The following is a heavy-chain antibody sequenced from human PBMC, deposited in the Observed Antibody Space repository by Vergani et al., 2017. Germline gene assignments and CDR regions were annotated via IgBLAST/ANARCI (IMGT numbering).Heavy chain of an antibody. D-gene: IGHD3-10*01. J-gene: IGHJ4*02. CDR3: ASHYYGSGSYLDY. CDR2: IYYSGST. V-gene: IGHV4-59*12. Sequence: QVQLQESGPGLVKPSETLSLTCTVSGGSISSYYWSWIRQPPGKGLEWIGYIYYSGSTYYNPSLKSRVTISVDTSKNQFSLKLSSVTAADTAVYYCASHYYGSGSYLDYWGQGTLVTVSS. CDR1: GGSISSYY.